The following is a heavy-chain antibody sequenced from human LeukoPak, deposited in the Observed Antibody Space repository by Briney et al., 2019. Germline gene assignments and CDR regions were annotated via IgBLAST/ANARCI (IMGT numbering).Heavy chain of an antibody. CDR2: ISSSSSYI. CDR1: GFTFSSYW. D-gene: IGHD1-1*01. J-gene: IGHJ4*02. CDR3: ARFNWNDEEIDY. V-gene: IGHV3-21*01. Sequence: GGSLRLSCAASGFTFSSYWMSWVRQAPGKGLEWVSSISSSSSYIYYADSVKGRFTISRDNAKNSLYLQMNSLRAEDTAVYYCARFNWNDEEIDYWGQGTLVTVSS.